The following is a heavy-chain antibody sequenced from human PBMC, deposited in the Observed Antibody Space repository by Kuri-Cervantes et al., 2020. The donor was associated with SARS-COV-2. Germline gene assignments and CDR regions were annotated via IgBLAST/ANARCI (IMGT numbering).Heavy chain of an antibody. J-gene: IGHJ4*02. CDR2: ISSSSSYL. Sequence: GESPMISSTASGFPFSSYGMNWVRQAPGKGLEWVSSISSSSSYLYYEDSVKGRFTISRDNTKNSLYVQMNSLRAEDTALYYCARGDIAGDGALDYWGQGTLVTVSS. V-gene: IGHV3-21*01. CDR1: GFPFSSYG. D-gene: IGHD5-12*01. CDR3: ARGDIAGDGALDY.